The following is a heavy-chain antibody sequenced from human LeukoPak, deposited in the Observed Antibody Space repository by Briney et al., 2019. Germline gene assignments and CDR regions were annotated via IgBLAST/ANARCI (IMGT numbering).Heavy chain of an antibody. Sequence: PGGSLRLSCAASGFTFNSYSMNWVRQAPGKGLEWVSYISSSSSTIYYADSVKGRFTISRDNAKNSLYLQMNSLRAEDTAVYYCARGTHYYDSSGYYYGDYWGQGTLVTVSS. CDR2: ISSSSSTI. CDR1: GFTFNSYS. D-gene: IGHD3-22*01. V-gene: IGHV3-48*01. J-gene: IGHJ4*02. CDR3: ARGTHYYDSSGYYYGDY.